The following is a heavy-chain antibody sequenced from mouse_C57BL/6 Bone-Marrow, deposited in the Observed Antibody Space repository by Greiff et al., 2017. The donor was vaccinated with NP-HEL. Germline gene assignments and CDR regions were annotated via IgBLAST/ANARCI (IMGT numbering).Heavy chain of an antibody. CDR2: VYPYNGGT. CDR1: GFTFTDYY. V-gene: IGHV1-36*01. Sequence: EVQLQESGPVLVKPGPSVKISCKASGFTFTDYYMHWVKQSHGKSLEWIGLVYPYNGGTSYNQKFKGKATLTVGTSSSTAYMELNSLTSEDSAVDYCAREWYYYGSSGWYFDVWGTGTTVTVSS. CDR3: AREWYYYGSSGWYFDV. J-gene: IGHJ1*03. D-gene: IGHD1-1*01.